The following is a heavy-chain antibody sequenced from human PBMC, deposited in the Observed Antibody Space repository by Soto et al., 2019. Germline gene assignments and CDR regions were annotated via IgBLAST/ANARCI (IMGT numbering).Heavy chain of an antibody. J-gene: IGHJ4*02. D-gene: IGHD3-22*01. CDR2: IIPIFGTA. V-gene: IGHV1-69*13. CDR3: ARDPPDYYDSSGYEENDY. CDR1: GGTFSSYA. Sequence: SVKVSCKASGGTFSSYAISWVRQAPGQGLEWMGGIIPIFGTANYAQKFQGRVTITADESTSTAYMELSSLRSEDTAVYYCARDPPDYYDSSGYEENDYWGQGTLVTVS.